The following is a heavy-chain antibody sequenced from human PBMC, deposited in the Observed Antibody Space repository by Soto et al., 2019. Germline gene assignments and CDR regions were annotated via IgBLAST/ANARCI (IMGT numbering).Heavy chain of an antibody. Sequence: SETLSLTCTVSGASISRGGYYWTWIRQHPGKGLEWIGYVYPSGSTHYNPSLKSRVIMSVDISKNQFSLNLTSVTAADTAVYYCAREVRSLALDHWGQGTLVTVS. CDR2: VYPSGST. V-gene: IGHV4-31*03. CDR1: GASISRGGYY. J-gene: IGHJ4*02. D-gene: IGHD3-16*01. CDR3: AREVRSLALDH.